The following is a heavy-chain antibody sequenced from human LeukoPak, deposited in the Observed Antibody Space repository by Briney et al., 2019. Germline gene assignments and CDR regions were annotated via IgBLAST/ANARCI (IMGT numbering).Heavy chain of an antibody. J-gene: IGHJ5*02. CDR1: GGSITSDY. Sequence: SETLSLTRIVSGGSITSDYGTWIRQTPGKGLEWIGHIYNSGDTNYNPSLSSRATISVDTSKNQVSLTLTSVTAADTAVYYCARRTYDYESGYYYGRGWFDPWGQGTLVTVSS. V-gene: IGHV4-59*08. CDR3: ARRTYDYESGYYYGRGWFDP. CDR2: IYNSGDT. D-gene: IGHD3-22*01.